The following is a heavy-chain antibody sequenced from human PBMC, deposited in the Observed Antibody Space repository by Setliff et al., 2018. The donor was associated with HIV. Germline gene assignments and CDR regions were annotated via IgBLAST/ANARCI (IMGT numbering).Heavy chain of an antibody. Sequence: TSETLSLTCTVSGGSFSSYHWSWIRHPAGKGLEWIGHIFASGSTKYNPSLESRVTMSVDTSRTQFPLKLRSVTAADTAVYYCARVGASGVASSMDYHYYMDVWGKGTSVTVSS. CDR3: ARVGASGVASSMDYHYYMDV. D-gene: IGHD2-2*01. CDR1: GGSFSSYH. V-gene: IGHV4-4*07. CDR2: IFASGST. J-gene: IGHJ6*03.